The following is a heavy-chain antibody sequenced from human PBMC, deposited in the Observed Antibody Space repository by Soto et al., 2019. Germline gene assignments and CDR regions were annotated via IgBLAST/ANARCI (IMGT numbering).Heavy chain of an antibody. J-gene: IGHJ6*03. Sequence: QVQLVQSGAEVRKPGASVTVSCRSSGDSFNDYYIHWVRQAPGQGFEWMGWINPNGGVTKYAQKIQGWVSMTRDTSIRTVYMQLSRLRSEDTAVYYCARESGGATATLDYYYFYMDVWGTGTTVTVSS. CDR1: GDSFNDYY. D-gene: IGHD5-12*01. CDR2: INPNGGVT. CDR3: ARESGGATATLDYYYFYMDV. V-gene: IGHV1-2*04.